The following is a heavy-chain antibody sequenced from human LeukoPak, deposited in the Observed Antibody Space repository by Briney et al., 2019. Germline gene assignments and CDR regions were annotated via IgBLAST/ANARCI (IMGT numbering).Heavy chain of an antibody. CDR3: ARGRRLNAFGI. V-gene: IGHV4-34*01. CDR2: INHSGST. CDR1: GGSFSGYY. Sequence: PSETLSLTCAVYGGSFSGYYWSWIRQPPGKGLEWIGEINHSGSTNYNPSLKSRVTISVDTSKNQFSLKLSSVTAADTAVYYCARGRRLNAFGIWGQGTMVTVSS. J-gene: IGHJ3*02.